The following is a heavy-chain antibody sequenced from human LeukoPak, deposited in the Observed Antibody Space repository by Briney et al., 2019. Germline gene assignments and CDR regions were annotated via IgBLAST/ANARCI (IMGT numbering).Heavy chain of an antibody. CDR1: GGSISSCTYS. D-gene: IGHD3-22*01. J-gene: IGHJ4*02. CDR2: FSCSGST. V-gene: IGHV4-39*01. CDR3: VRHYYDSSGYSFDY. Sequence: PSETLSLTCSVSGGSISSCTYSWGWIRQPPGKGLEWIGSFSCSGSTYYNPSLKSRVTISVDTSKSQFSLYMDSVTAADTAVYYCVRHYYDSSGYSFDYWGQGTLVTVSS.